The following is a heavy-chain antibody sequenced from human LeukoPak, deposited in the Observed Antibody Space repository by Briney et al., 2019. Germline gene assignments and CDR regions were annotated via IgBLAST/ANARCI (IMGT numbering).Heavy chain of an antibody. Sequence: VGSLRLSCAASGFSGHWMHWVRQAPGEGLVWVSRINPDGSSTSYAASVKGRFTISRDTAKNTLYLQMNSPRAEDTAVYYCARGHHYYDSSAYYYWGQGTLVTVSS. CDR1: GFSGHW. D-gene: IGHD3-22*01. V-gene: IGHV3-74*01. CDR2: INPDGSST. J-gene: IGHJ4*02. CDR3: ARGHHYYDSSAYYY.